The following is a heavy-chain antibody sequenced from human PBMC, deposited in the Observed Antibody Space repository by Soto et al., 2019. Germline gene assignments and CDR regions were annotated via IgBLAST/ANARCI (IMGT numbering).Heavy chain of an antibody. D-gene: IGHD3-22*01. J-gene: IGHJ5*02. Sequence: ASVKVSGKASGYTFTSYGISWGRQAPGQGLEWMGWISAYNGNTNYAQKLQGRVTMTTDTSTSTAYMELRSLRSDDTAVYYCARDPPPNSYDSSGAFRNWFDPWGQGTLVTVSS. V-gene: IGHV1-18*04. CDR1: GYTFTSYG. CDR3: ARDPPPNSYDSSGAFRNWFDP. CDR2: ISAYNGNT.